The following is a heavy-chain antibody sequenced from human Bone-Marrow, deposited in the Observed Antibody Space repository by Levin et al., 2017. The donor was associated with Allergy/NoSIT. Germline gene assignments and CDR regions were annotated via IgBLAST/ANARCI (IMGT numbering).Heavy chain of an antibody. CDR2: IIPIFGPP. CDR1: GGTFSSHG. V-gene: IGHV1-69*13. Sequence: SVKVSCKASGGTFSSHGIAWVRQAPGQGLEWMGGIIPIFGPPNYAQKFQGRVTISADESTNTAYMELRGLRSEDTAVYYCARGVRFLEWLSNPRHYYYYGMDVWGQGTTVTVSS. D-gene: IGHD3-3*01. CDR3: ARGVRFLEWLSNPRHYYYYGMDV. J-gene: IGHJ6*02.